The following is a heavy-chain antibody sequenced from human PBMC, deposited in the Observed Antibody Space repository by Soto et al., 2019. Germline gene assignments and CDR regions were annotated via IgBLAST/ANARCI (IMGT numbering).Heavy chain of an antibody. Sequence: GPTLVNPTETLTLTCTVSGFSLTTGKMGVSWIRQPPGKALEWLAHIFSDNERSYSTSLQGRLTISKDTSGSQGVLSMIHVDRVDKATYYCARMDVDSYQFYYDMEVWCPGTTVAVSS. CDR1: GFSLTTGKMG. J-gene: IGHJ6*02. CDR2: IFSDNER. CDR3: ARMDVDSYQFYYDMEV. D-gene: IGHD4-17*01. V-gene: IGHV2-26*01.